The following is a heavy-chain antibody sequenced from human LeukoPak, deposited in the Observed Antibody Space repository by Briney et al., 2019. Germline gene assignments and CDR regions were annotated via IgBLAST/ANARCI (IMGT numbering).Heavy chain of an antibody. V-gene: IGHV3-30*02. D-gene: IGHD3-3*01. Sequence: GGSLRLSCAASGFTFSSYGMHWVRQAPGKGLEWVAFTRYDGSNKYYADSVKGRFTISRDNSKNTLYLQMNSLRAEDTAVYYCANLEWPPYYYYGMDVWGQGTTVTVSS. CDR1: GFTFSSYG. CDR2: TRYDGSNK. CDR3: ANLEWPPYYYYGMDV. J-gene: IGHJ6*02.